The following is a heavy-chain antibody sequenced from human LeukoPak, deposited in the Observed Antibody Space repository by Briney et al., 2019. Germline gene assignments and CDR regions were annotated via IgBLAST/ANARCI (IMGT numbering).Heavy chain of an antibody. CDR2: TSYDGSNK. Sequence: GRSLRLSCAASGFTFSSYAMHWVRQAPGKGLEWVAVTSYDGSNKYYADSVKGRFTISRDNSKNTLYLQMNSLKAEDTAVYYCARTATRSMVRGVIIGLNWFDPWGQGTLVTVSS. V-gene: IGHV3-30-3*01. CDR1: GFTFSSYA. D-gene: IGHD3-10*01. CDR3: ARTATRSMVRGVIIGLNWFDP. J-gene: IGHJ5*02.